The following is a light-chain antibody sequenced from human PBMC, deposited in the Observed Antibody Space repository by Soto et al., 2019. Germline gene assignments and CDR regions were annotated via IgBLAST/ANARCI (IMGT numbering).Light chain of an antibody. CDR3: SACTISATGIV. CDR1: SSEVGSSIY. V-gene: IGLV2-14*03. J-gene: IGLJ1*01. Sequence: QSALTQPASVSGSPGQSITISCTATSSEVGSSIYVSWYQQHPGKGPKLMIYDVTNRLSGVCDRFSGSKSGDTASLTISGLQAEDEADYYCSACTISATGIVFGTGTKLTVL. CDR2: DVT.